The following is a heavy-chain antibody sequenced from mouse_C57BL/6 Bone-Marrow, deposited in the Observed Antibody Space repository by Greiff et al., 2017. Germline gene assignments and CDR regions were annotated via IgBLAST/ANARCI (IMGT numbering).Heavy chain of an antibody. CDR2: LNPSRGYT. J-gene: IGHJ4*01. D-gene: IGHD4-1*01. V-gene: IGHV1-4*01. CDR3: ASWDALYYAMDY. Sequence: QVQLQQSGAELARPGASVKMSCKASGYTFTSYTMHWVKQRPGQGLEWIGYLNPSRGYTKYNQKFKDKATLTADKSSSSAYMQLISLTSYDSAVYYCASWDALYYAMDYWGQGTSVTVSS. CDR1: GYTFTSYT.